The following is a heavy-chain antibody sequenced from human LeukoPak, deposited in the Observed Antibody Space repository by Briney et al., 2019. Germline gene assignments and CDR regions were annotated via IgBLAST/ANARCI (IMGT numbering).Heavy chain of an antibody. V-gene: IGHV3-64D*09. CDR3: VNLGAGEQDY. CDR1: GFTLSRYS. J-gene: IGHJ4*02. Sequence: GGSLRLSCSASGFTLSRYSIHWVRQAPGTGLEFVSSITSNVAWTYYADSGKGRLTVSRDNSKDTVYLQMSSLGPDDTAMYYCVNLGAGEQDYWGQGTLVTVSS. D-gene: IGHD3-16*01. CDR2: ITSNVAWT.